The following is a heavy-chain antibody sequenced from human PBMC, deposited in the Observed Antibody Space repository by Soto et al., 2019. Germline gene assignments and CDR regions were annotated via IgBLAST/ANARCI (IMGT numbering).Heavy chain of an antibody. V-gene: IGHV4-31*03. Sequence: LSLTCTVSGGSISSGGYYWSWIRQHPGKGLEWIGYIYYGGSTYYNPSLKSRVTISVDTSKNQFSLKLSSVTAADTAVYYCARDQRIFGVVNSNEPAFDIWGQGTMVTVSS. CDR2: IYYGGST. J-gene: IGHJ3*02. CDR3: ARDQRIFGVVNSNEPAFDI. D-gene: IGHD3-3*01. CDR1: GGSISSGGYY.